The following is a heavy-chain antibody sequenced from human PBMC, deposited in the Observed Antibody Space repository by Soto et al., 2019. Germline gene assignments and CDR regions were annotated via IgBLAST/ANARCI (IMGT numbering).Heavy chain of an antibody. CDR3: AGSPTVMGYYGIPV. D-gene: IGHD4-4*01. J-gene: IGHJ6*02. V-gene: IGHV4-4*03. CDR1: GVSLTRGNW. Sequence: PPENLSHTCAVSGVSLTRGNWWTWVRQSPQRGLEYIGEIFHDGTANYYPSFERRVAMSVDTSRNQFSLKLTSVTAADTAVYYCAGSPTVMGYYGIPVWGQGTTVIGS. CDR2: IFHDGTA.